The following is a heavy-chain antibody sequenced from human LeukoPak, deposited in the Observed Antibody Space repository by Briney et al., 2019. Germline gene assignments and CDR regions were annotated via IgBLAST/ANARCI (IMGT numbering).Heavy chain of an antibody. V-gene: IGHV1-69*04. CDR2: IIPILGIA. D-gene: IGHD5-12*01. CDR1: GGTFSSYA. J-gene: IGHJ4*02. Sequence: ASVKVSCKASGGTFSSYAISWVRQAPGQGLEWMGRIIPILGIANYAQKFQGRVTITADKSTSTAYMELSSLRSEDTAVYYCASGSGYDYVYYWGQGTLVTVSS. CDR3: ASGSGYDYVYY.